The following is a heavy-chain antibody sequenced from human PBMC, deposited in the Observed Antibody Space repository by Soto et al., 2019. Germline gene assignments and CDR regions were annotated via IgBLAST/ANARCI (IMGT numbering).Heavy chain of an antibody. CDR2: IYYSGST. J-gene: IGHJ5*02. Sequence: PSETLSLTCTVSGGSISSYYWSWIRQPPGKGLEWIGYIYYSGSTSYNPSLKSRVTISVDTSKNQFSLKLSSVTAADTAVYYCARADRGAPITWGQGTLVTVSS. V-gene: IGHV4-59*01. D-gene: IGHD3-10*01. CDR1: GGSISSYY. CDR3: ARADRGAPIT.